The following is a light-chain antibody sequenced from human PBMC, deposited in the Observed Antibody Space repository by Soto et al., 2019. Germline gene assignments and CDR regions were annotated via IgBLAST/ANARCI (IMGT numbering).Light chain of an antibody. CDR1: SSDIGAYNF. CDR3: TSCTTSTTMI. V-gene: IGLV2-14*03. CDR2: DVN. Sequence: QSALTQPASVSGSPGQSITISCTGTSSDIGAYNFVSWDQQHPGKAPKLMLYDVNILPSGVSNRLSGSKSGNTASLTRCGRQAEDEDDYYSTSCTTSTTMIFGGGTKVTVL. J-gene: IGLJ2*01.